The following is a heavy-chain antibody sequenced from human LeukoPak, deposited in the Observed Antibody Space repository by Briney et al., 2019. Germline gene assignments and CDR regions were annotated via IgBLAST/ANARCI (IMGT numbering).Heavy chain of an antibody. J-gene: IGHJ4*02. Sequence: GASVKVSCKVSGYTLTQLSMHWVRQAPGRGLEWMGGFDPKDGETIYAQKFQGRVTMTEDTSTDTAYMELSSLRSEDTAVYYCAPAIDRHCSGGSCYISPFDYWGQGTLVTVSS. D-gene: IGHD2-15*01. CDR1: GYTLTQLS. CDR2: FDPKDGET. V-gene: IGHV1-24*01. CDR3: APAIDRHCSGGSCYISPFDY.